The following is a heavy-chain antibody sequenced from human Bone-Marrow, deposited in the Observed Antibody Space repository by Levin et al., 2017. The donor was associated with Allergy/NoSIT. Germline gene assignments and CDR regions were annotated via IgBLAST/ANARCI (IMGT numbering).Heavy chain of an antibody. D-gene: IGHD3-22*01. Sequence: GESLKISCQASGYSFTTYWIAWVRQMPGKGLEWMGIIHPGNSVTTYSPSFQGQVIISADKSITTAYLQWASLKASDTAMYYCARHPSYYDGSGYYYSDSWGQGTLVTVSS. V-gene: IGHV5-51*01. J-gene: IGHJ4*02. CDR2: IHPGNSVT. CDR3: ARHPSYYDGSGYYYSDS. CDR1: GYSFTTYW.